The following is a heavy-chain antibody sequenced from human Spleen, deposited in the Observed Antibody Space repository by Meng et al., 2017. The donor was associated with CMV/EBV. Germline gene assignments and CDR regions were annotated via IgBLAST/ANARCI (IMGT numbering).Heavy chain of an antibody. CDR1: RGSITSRSHY. D-gene: IGHD2-2*01. CDR3: AKIVSAPKGNDFDY. Sequence: SETLSLTCTVCRGSITSRSHYWGWIRQPPGKGLEWIGSIYYSGTTYYNPSLKSRVTISVDTSKNQFSLKLSSVTAADTAVYYCAKIVSAPKGNDFDYWGQGTPVTVSS. CDR2: IYYSGTT. V-gene: IGHV4-39*01. J-gene: IGHJ4*02.